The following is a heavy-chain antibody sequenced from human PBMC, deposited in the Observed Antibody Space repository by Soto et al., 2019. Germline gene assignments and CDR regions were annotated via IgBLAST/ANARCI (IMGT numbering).Heavy chain of an antibody. D-gene: IGHD2-21*02. V-gene: IGHV3-23*01. J-gene: IGHJ4*02. CDR2: ISANSGNT. Sequence: ELQLLESGGGFVQPGGSLRLSCTASGFGLSTYAISWVRQAPGKGLEWVSLISANSGNTDYADSVKGRFTISRDKSENTVFLQMNRMRAEDTAVYYCALPSCGGDCYSPFDYWGQGTLVTVSS. CDR3: ALPSCGGDCYSPFDY. CDR1: GFGLSTYA.